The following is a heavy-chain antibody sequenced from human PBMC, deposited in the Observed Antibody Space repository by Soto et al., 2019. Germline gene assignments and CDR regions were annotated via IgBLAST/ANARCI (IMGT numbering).Heavy chain of an antibody. CDR3: AKIPAGTGY. V-gene: IGHV3-23*01. CDR1: GFTFSSYA. D-gene: IGHD6-13*01. J-gene: IGHJ4*02. CDR2: ISGSGGST. Sequence: GESLKISCAASGFTFSSYAMSWVRQAPGKGLEWVSAISGSGGSTYYADSVKGRFTISRDNSKNTLYLQMNSLRAEDTAVYYCAKIPAGTGYWGQGTLVTVSS.